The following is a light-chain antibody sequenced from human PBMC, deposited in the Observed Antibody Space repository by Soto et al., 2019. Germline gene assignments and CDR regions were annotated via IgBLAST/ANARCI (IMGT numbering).Light chain of an antibody. CDR1: SSNIGSNT. CDR2: SNN. J-gene: IGLJ1*01. Sequence: QSALTQPPSASGTPGQRVTIPCSGSSSNIGSNTVNWYQQLPGTAPKLLIYSNNQRPSGVPDRLSGSKSGTSASLAISGLQSEDEADYYCAVWDDSLNGHVFGTGTKVTVL. V-gene: IGLV1-44*01. CDR3: AVWDDSLNGHV.